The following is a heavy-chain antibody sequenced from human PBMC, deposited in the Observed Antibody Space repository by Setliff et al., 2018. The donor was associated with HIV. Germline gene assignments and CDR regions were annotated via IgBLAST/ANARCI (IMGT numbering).Heavy chain of an antibody. CDR2: LSDSGDRT. J-gene: IGHJ4*02. Sequence: PGGSLRLSCAVSGFMFSNYAMNWVRQGPGRELEWVSSLSDSGDRTYYVDSVKGRFTISRDNSKNTLYLQMNSLRAEDTAVYYCARAVHSGWYYFDYWGQGTLVTVSS. D-gene: IGHD6-19*01. V-gene: IGHV3-23*01. CDR3: ARAVHSGWYYFDY. CDR1: GFMFSNYA.